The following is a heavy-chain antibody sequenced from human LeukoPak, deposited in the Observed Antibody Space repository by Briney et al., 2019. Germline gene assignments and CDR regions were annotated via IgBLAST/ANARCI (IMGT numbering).Heavy chain of an antibody. CDR3: ASGRDGYNFLNRGEYYYFDY. CDR2: FYTSGST. Sequence: SHTLSLMCSVSVGSLSSGSYYWSWVRQPAGKGLEWIGRFYTSGSTNYNPSLQSQDDQSVDTSNNQFSLKLSSVSAADTAVYYCASGRDGYNFLNRGEYYYFDYWGQGTLVTVSS. CDR1: VGSLSSGSYY. D-gene: IGHD5-24*01. J-gene: IGHJ4*02. V-gene: IGHV4-61*02.